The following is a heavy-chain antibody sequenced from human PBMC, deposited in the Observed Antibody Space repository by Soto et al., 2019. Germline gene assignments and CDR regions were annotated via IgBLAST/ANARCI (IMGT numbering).Heavy chain of an antibody. J-gene: IGHJ4*02. CDR3: ARALGYSYGYYFDY. Sequence: PSETLSLTCTVSGGSISSYYWSWIRQPPGKGLEWIGYIYYSGSTNYSPSLKSRVTISVDTSKNQFSLKLSSVTAADTAVYYCARALGYSYGYYFDYWGQGTLVTVSS. D-gene: IGHD5-18*01. CDR1: GGSISSYY. V-gene: IGHV4-59*08. CDR2: IYYSGST.